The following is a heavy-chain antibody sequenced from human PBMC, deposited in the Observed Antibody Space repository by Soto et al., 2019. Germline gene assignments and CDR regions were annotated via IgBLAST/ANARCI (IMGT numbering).Heavy chain of an antibody. CDR3: ARGSDLTFYDYIWGSYRTPFDY. Sequence: ASVKVSCKASGYTFTGYYMHWVRQAPGQGLEWMGWINPNSGGTNYAQKFQGWVTMTRDTSISTAYMELSRLRSDDTAVYYCARGSDLTFYDYIWGSYRTPFDYWGQGTLVTVSS. CDR2: INPNSGGT. V-gene: IGHV1-2*04. D-gene: IGHD3-16*02. J-gene: IGHJ4*02. CDR1: GYTFTGYY.